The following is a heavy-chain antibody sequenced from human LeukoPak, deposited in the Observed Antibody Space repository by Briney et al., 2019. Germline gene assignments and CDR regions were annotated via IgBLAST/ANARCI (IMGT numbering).Heavy chain of an antibody. V-gene: IGHV4-39*01. Sequence: PSETLSLTCTVSGGSISRSSYYWGWIRQPPGRGLEWIGTVYYSGTAYCNPSLKSRVTISVNTSQNQFSLKLSSVTAADTAVYYCARHQSDFGLDYWGQGTVVTVSS. CDR1: GGSISRSSYY. CDR2: VYYSGTA. CDR3: ARHQSDFGLDY. J-gene: IGHJ4*02. D-gene: IGHD2/OR15-2a*01.